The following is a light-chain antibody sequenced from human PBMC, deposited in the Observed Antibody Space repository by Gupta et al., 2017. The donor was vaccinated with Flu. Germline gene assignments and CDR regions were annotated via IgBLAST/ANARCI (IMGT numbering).Light chain of an antibody. Sequence: SDVGGYNYVAWYQQHPGKAPKLMIYDVSKRPSGVPDRFSGSKSGNTASLTISGLQAEDEADYYCCSYAGSYTYWVFGGGTKLTVL. CDR1: SDVGGYNY. CDR3: CSYAGSYTYWV. J-gene: IGLJ3*02. V-gene: IGLV2-11*01. CDR2: DVS.